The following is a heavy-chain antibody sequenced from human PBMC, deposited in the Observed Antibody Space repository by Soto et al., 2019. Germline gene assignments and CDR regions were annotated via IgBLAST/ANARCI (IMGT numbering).Heavy chain of an antibody. J-gene: IGHJ4*02. CDR1: RFTFTSYA. CDR3: AKDVEGGSLFRGAFDY. V-gene: IGHV3-23*01. D-gene: IGHD1-26*01. Sequence: GGSLRLSCVAPRFTFTSYAMSWVRQAPGKGLEWVAAISASGGATIHADSVKGRLTISRDNSKNTLYLQMNSLRAEDTAVYYCAKDVEGGSLFRGAFDYWGQGTQVPVSS. CDR2: ISASGGAT.